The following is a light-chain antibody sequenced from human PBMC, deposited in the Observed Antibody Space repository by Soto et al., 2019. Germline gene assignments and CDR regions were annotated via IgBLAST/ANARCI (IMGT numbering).Light chain of an antibody. V-gene: IGKV3-20*01. CDR3: QQYSSSPSGT. CDR2: GAS. CDR1: QSINSD. J-gene: IGKJ1*01. Sequence: EIVMTQSPATRSVSPGETTRLSCRASQSINSDVAWYQQKVGQAPRLLIYGASNRATGIPDRFSGSGSGTDFTLTISRLEPEDFAVYYCQQYSSSPSGTFGQGTKVDIK.